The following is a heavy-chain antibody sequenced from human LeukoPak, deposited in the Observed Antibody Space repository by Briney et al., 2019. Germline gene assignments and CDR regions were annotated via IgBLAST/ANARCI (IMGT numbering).Heavy chain of an antibody. CDR1: GGSISSSSYY. Sequence: PSETLSLTCTVSGGSISSSSYYWGWIRQPPGKGLEWIGSIYYSGSTYYNPSLKSRVTISVDTSKNQFSLKLSSVTAADTAVYYCASRLTYYYDSSGSPYDYYMDVWGKGTTVTVSS. V-gene: IGHV4-39*07. J-gene: IGHJ6*03. CDR2: IYYSGST. CDR3: ASRLTYYYDSSGSPYDYYMDV. D-gene: IGHD3-22*01.